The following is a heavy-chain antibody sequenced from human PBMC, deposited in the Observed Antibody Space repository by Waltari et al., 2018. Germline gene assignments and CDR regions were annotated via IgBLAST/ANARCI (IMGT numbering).Heavy chain of an antibody. CDR3: ARRGDSSGYYDY. D-gene: IGHD3-22*01. J-gene: IGHJ4*02. CDR2: IYHSGST. V-gene: IGHV4-38-2*01. CDR1: GYSISSGYY. Sequence: QVQLQESGPGLVKPSETLSLTCAVPGYSISSGYYWGWIRQPPGKGLEWIGSIYHSGSTYYNPSLKSRVTISVDTSKNQFSLKLSSVTAADTAVYYCARRGDSSGYYDYWGQGTLVTVSS.